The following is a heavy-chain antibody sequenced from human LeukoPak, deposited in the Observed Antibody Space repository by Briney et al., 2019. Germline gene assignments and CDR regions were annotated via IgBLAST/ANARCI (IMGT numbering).Heavy chain of an antibody. J-gene: IGHJ5*02. CDR2: IYHSGST. Sequence: PSETLSLTCAVSGGSISSSNWWSWVRQPPGKGLEWIGEIYHSGSTNYNPSLKSRVTISVDKSKNQFSLKLSSVTAADTAVYYCARESRLEWLVWGWFDPWGQGTLVTVSS. CDR1: GGSISSSNW. CDR3: ARESRLEWLVWGWFDP. D-gene: IGHD6-19*01. V-gene: IGHV4-4*02.